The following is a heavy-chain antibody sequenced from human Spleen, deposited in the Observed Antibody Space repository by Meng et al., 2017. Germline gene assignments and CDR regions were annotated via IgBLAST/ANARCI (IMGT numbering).Heavy chain of an antibody. V-gene: IGHV3-21*01. D-gene: IGHD2-15*01. CDR1: GFTFSTYS. CDR2: ISSSGSYL. J-gene: IGHJ4*02. CDR3: ARDGVAVATLASDY. Sequence: EVQLVESGGGLVKPGGSLRLSCAASGFTFSTYSMNWVRQAPGKGLEWVSSISSSGSYLYYADSVKGRFTISRDNAKNSLYLQVSSLRAEDTAVYYCARDGVAVATLASDYWGQGTLVTVSS.